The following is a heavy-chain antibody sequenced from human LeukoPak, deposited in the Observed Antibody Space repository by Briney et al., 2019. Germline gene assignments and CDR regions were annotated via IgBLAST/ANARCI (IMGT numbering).Heavy chain of an antibody. Sequence: GGSLRLSCAASGFTFSSYAIHWVRQAPGKGLEWVALISYDGSDKYYADSVKGRFTISRDNSKNTLYLQMNSLRAEDTAVYYCAKDSSQGDFGYWGQGTLVTVSS. V-gene: IGHV3-30-3*01. J-gene: IGHJ4*02. CDR3: AKDSSQGDFGY. CDR1: GFTFSSYA. D-gene: IGHD6-19*01. CDR2: ISYDGSDK.